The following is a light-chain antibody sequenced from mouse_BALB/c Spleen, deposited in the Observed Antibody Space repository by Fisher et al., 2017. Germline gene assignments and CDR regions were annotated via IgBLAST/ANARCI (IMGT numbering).Light chain of an antibody. CDR2: STS. V-gene: IGKV4-57*01. Sequence: IVLTQTPALMSASPGEKVTITCSASSSVSYMHWFQQKPGTSPKLWIYSTSNLASGVPARFSGSGSGTSYSLTISRMEAEDAATYYCQQWSSYPWTFGGGTKL. J-gene: IGKJ1*01. CDR1: SSVSY. CDR3: QQWSSYPWT.